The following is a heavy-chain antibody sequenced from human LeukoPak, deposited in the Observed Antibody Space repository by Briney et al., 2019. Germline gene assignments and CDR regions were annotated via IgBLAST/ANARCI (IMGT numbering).Heavy chain of an antibody. J-gene: IGHJ5*02. CDR1: GGSLSSYY. V-gene: IGHV4-59*12. CDR2: IYYSGST. D-gene: IGHD5-18*01. CDR3: ARGVDTAMGRGNWFDP. Sequence: SETLSLTCTVSGGSLSSYYWSWIRQPPGKGLEWIGYIYYSGSTNYNPSLKSRVTISVDTSKNQFSLKLTSVTAADTAVYYCARGVDTAMGRGNWFDPWGQGTLVTVSS.